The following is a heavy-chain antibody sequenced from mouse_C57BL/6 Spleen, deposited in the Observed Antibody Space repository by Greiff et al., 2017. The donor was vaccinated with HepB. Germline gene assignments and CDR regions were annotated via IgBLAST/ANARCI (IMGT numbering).Heavy chain of an antibody. CDR2: ISGGGGNT. CDR3: ARHPYYYGSRSFYWYFDV. CDR1: GFTFSSYT. J-gene: IGHJ1*03. V-gene: IGHV5-9*01. D-gene: IGHD1-1*01. Sequence: EVKLVESGGGLVKPGGSLKLSCAASGFTFSSYTMSWVRQTPEKRLEWVATISGGGGNTYYPDSVKGRFTISRDNAKNTLYLQMSSLRSEDTALYYCARHPYYYGSRSFYWYFDVWGTGTTVTVSS.